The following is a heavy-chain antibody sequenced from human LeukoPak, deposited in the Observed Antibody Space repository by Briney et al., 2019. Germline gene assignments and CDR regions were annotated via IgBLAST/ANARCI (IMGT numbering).Heavy chain of an antibody. Sequence: PGGSLRLSCAASGFTFSSYSFNWVRQAPGKGLEWISYISHGSTRIFYADFVEGRFTVSRDDAKNALYLQMNSLRVEDTAVYYCAKSDSSTKNLNYFDYWGQGTLVTVSS. CDR2: ISHGSTRI. J-gene: IGHJ4*02. D-gene: IGHD6-13*01. V-gene: IGHV3-48*01. CDR1: GFTFSSYS. CDR3: AKSDSSTKNLNYFDY.